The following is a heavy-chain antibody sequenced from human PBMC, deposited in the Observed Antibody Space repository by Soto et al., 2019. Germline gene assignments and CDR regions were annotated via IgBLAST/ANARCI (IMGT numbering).Heavy chain of an antibody. J-gene: IGHJ5*02. CDR1: GGTFNSHT. D-gene: IGHD1-26*01. V-gene: IGHV1-69*02. CDR2: VVPLPGIE. Sequence: QVQLVQSEAKVKRPGSSVKVSCKASGGTFNSHTINWVRQAPGQGLEWVGRVVPLPGIESHPQKFKDRLTVTADTSTDSVFIGLRNPRPEDTAVYYCTRARPEQDVGPVPRQHIAAWGRGTLMTVSS. CDR3: TRARPEQDVGPVPRQHIAA.